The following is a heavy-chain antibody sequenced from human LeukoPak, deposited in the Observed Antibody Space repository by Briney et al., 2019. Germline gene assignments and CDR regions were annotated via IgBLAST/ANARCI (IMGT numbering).Heavy chain of an antibody. CDR3: ARDRRFLEWLSLDY. CDR2: IKQDGSEK. J-gene: IGHJ4*02. V-gene: IGHV3-7*01. Sequence: PGGSLRLSCAASGFTFTAYWMTWVRQAPGKGLECVANIKQDGSEKFYVDSVKGRFTISRENAKNSVYLQMSSLRAEDTAVYYCARDRRFLEWLSLDYWGQGTLVTVSS. CDR1: GFTFTAYW. D-gene: IGHD3-3*01.